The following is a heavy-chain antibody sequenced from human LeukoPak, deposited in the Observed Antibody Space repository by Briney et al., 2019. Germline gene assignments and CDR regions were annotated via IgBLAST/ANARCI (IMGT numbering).Heavy chain of an antibody. CDR2: AFYSGST. CDR3: ARLGGYYDPPDY. Sequence: SETRSLTCSVSDDSFTTRSYYWCWIRQPPGNGLEWIGSAFYSGSTYYSPSLKSHVTISVDTSKNQFSLNLSSVTAADTAVYYCARLGGYYDPPDYWGQGTLVTVSS. V-gene: IGHV4-39*01. J-gene: IGHJ4*02. D-gene: IGHD3-22*01. CDR1: DDSFTTRSYY.